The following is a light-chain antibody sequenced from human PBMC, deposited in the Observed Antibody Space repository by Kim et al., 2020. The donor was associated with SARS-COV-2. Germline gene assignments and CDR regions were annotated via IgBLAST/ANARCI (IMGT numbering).Light chain of an antibody. CDR2: EVF. V-gene: IGLV2-8*01. J-gene: IGLJ1*01. CDR3: SSYAGGNFV. CDR1: SSDVGGYNY. Sequence: LTQPPSASGFPGQSVTISCTGTSSDVGGYNYVSWYQQHPGKAPKLIISEVFNRPSGVPDRFSGSKSDNTATLTVSGLQAEDEADYYCSSYAGGNFVFGSGTKVTVL.